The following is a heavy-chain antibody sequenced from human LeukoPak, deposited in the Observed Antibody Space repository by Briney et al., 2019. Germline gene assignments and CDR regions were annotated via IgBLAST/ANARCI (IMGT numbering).Heavy chain of an antibody. D-gene: IGHD3-16*01. CDR2: INSDGSST. Sequence: GGSLRLSCAASGFTFSSYWMHWVRQAPGKGLVWVSRINSDGSSTDYADSVKGRFTISRDNAKNSLFLEMSSLRADDTAVYFCARDVEGGTFDIWGQGTTVTVSS. CDR3: ARDVEGGTFDI. J-gene: IGHJ3*02. V-gene: IGHV3-74*01. CDR1: GFTFSSYW.